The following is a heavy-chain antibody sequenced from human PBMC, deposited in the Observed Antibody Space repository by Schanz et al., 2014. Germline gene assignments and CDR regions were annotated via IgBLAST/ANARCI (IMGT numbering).Heavy chain of an antibody. V-gene: IGHV4-59*01. D-gene: IGHD4-17*01. Sequence: QVQLQESGPGLVKPSETLSLSCTVSGGSISGYYWSWIRQPPGKGLEWIGFMYYSGSTNNNSSLTNKNPPLKSRATLSVDTSKNQISLKVRSVTAADTAVYYCARAGEYGDKYEFWGQGTLVTVSS. CDR3: ARAGEYGDKYEF. CDR2: MYYSGST. J-gene: IGHJ4*02. CDR1: GGSISGYY.